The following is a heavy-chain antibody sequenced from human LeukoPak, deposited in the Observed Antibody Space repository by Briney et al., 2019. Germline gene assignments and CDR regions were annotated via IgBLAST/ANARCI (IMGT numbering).Heavy chain of an antibody. D-gene: IGHD1-14*01. CDR1: GGSISSSSYY. CDR2: IYYTAST. J-gene: IGHJ3*01. Sequence: SETLSLTCTVSGGSISSSSYYWGWIRQPPGKGLEWIGSIYYTASTYYNPSLKSRVTISVDTSKNQFSLKLSSVTAADTTVYYCARRVHLSGYAFDVWGQGTMVTVSS. V-gene: IGHV4-39*01. CDR3: ARRVHLSGYAFDV.